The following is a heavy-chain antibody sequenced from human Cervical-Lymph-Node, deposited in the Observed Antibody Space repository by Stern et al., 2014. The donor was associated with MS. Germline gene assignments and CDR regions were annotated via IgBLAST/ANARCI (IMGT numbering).Heavy chain of an antibody. CDR3: ARDCRLRYFDNYGMDV. V-gene: IGHV4-61*02. D-gene: IGHD3-9*01. CDR1: GGSISSGSYY. Sequence: VQLVESGPGLVKPSQTLSLTCTVSGGSISSGSYYWSWIRQPAGKGLEWIGRIYTSGSTNYNPSLKSRVTISVDTPKTQFPRKLSSVTAADTAVYYCARDCRLRYFDNYGMDVWGQGTTVTVSS. CDR2: IYTSGST. J-gene: IGHJ6*02.